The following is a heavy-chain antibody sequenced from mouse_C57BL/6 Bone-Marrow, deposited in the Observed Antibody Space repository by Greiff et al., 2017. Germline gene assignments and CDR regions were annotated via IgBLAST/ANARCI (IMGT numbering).Heavy chain of an antibody. CDR1: GYTFTSYC. D-gene: IGHD2-4*01. J-gene: IGHJ1*03. Sequence: QVQLQQPGAELVMPGASVMLSCKASGYTFTSYCMHWVKQRPGQGLEWIGEIDPSDSYTNYTQKFQGKSTLTVDKSSSTAYMQLSSLTSADSAGYYWARHYDYDGYFDVWGTGTTVTVSS. V-gene: IGHV1-69*01. CDR3: ARHYDYDGYFDV. CDR2: IDPSDSYT.